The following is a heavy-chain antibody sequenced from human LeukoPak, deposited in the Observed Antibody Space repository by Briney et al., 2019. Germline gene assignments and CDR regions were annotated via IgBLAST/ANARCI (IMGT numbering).Heavy chain of an antibody. CDR3: ARGPLIEYYDFDY. CDR1: GGSVSSGSYY. D-gene: IGHD3-10*01. CDR2: IYYSGST. J-gene: IGHJ4*02. Sequence: PSETLSLTCTVSGGSVSSGSYYWSWIRQPPGKGLEWIGYIYYSGSTNYNPSLKSRVTISVDTSKNQFSLKLSSVTAADTAVYYCARGPLIEYYDFDYWGQGTLVTVSS. V-gene: IGHV4-61*01.